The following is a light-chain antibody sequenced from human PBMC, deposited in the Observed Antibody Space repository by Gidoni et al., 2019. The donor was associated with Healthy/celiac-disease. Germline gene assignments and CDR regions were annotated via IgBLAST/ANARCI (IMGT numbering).Light chain of an antibody. Sequence: SQSVSSNLAWYQQKPGQAPRLLIYGASTRATGIPARFSGSGSGTEFTLTISSLQSEDFTVYYCQQYNNWPHSITFGQGTRLEIK. V-gene: IGKV3-15*01. CDR3: QQYNNWPHSIT. CDR1: QSVSSN. CDR2: GAS. J-gene: IGKJ5*01.